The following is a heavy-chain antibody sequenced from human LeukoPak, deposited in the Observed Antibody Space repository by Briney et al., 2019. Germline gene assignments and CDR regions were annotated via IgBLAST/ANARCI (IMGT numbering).Heavy chain of an antibody. CDR3: SRWVGATAAFDY. CDR1: GYTFTSYY. V-gene: IGHV1-46*01. D-gene: IGHD1-26*01. J-gene: IGHJ4*02. Sequence: GASVKVSCKASGYTFTSYYMHWVRQAPGQGLAWVGIINPIGGSTSYAQKFQGRVTMTRDTSTSTVYMELGSLRSQGTAVYYFSRWVGATAAFDYWGQGTLVTGFS. CDR2: INPIGGST.